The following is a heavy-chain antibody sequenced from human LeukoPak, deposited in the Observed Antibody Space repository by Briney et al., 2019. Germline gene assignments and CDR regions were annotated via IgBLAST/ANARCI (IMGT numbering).Heavy chain of an antibody. CDR2: ISDSGDNT. Sequence: AGGSLRLSCAASGFTFSSYAMHWVRRAPGKGLEWVSTISDSGDNTYYADSVKGRFTISRDNSKNTLYLQMNSLRAEDTALYYCAKDGSFYGFSDYWGQGTLVTVSS. V-gene: IGHV3-23*01. CDR1: GFTFSSYA. J-gene: IGHJ4*02. CDR3: AKDGSFYGFSDY. D-gene: IGHD3-16*02.